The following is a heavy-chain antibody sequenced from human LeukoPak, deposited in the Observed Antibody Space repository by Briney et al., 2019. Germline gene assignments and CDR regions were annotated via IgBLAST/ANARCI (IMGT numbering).Heavy chain of an antibody. CDR3: AKDCCGDSFFDY. CDR1: GFTFKNYG. CDR2: IGEQDYDT. V-gene: IGHV3-23*01. J-gene: IGHJ4*02. Sequence: PGASLRLSCAASGFTFKNYGMAWVRQTPGKGLEWVSIIGEQDYDTHYADSGKGRLTISRDNSNTTVFLQMDSLRAEATAVYYCAKDCCGDSFFDYWGQGALVAVSS. D-gene: IGHD2-21*02.